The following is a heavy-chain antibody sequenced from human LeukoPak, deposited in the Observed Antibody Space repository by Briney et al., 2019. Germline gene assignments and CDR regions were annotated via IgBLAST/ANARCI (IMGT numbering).Heavy chain of an antibody. Sequence: GASVKVSCKASGYTFTSYDINWVRQATGQGLEWMGWMNPNSGNTGYAQKFQGRVTITRNTSISTAYMELSSLRSEDTAVYYCAREGSTYYGLRKNAFDIWGQGTMVTVSS. CDR3: AREGSTYYGLRKNAFDI. V-gene: IGHV1-8*01. CDR1: GYTFTSYD. CDR2: MNPNSGNT. J-gene: IGHJ3*02. D-gene: IGHD3-10*01.